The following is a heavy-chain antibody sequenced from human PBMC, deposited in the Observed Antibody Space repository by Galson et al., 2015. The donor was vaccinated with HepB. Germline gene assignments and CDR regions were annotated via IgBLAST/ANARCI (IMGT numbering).Heavy chain of an antibody. D-gene: IGHD3-22*01. CDR1: GGTFSSYA. CDR3: AKAGITMIVVAPYDAFGI. V-gene: IGHV1-69*13. Sequence: SVKVSCKASGGTFSSYAISWARQAPGQGLEWMGGIIPIFGIANYAQKFQGRVTITADESTSTAYRELSSLRSEDTAVYYCAKAGITMIVVAPYDAFGIWGQGTMVTVSS. CDR2: IIPIFGIA. J-gene: IGHJ3*02.